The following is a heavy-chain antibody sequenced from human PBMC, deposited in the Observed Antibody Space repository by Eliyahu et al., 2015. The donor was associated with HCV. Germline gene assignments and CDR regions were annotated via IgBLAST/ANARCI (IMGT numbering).Heavy chain of an antibody. CDR2: IWYDGSNK. D-gene: IGHD3-10*01. J-gene: IGHJ3*02. CDR1: GFTFSSYG. V-gene: IGHV3-33*01. Sequence: QVQLVESGGGVVQPGRSLRLSCAASGFTFSSYGMHWVRQAPGKGLEWVAVIWYDGSNKYYADSVKGRFTISRDNSKNTLYLQMNSLRAEDTAVYYCAGVRVVRPWDAFGIWGQGTMVTVSS. CDR3: AGVRVVRPWDAFGI.